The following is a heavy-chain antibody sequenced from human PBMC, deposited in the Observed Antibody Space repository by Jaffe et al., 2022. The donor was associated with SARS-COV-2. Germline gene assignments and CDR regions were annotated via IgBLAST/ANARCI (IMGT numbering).Heavy chain of an antibody. V-gene: IGHV3-30*04. CDR1: GFTFSSYA. Sequence: QVQLVESGGGVVQPGRSLRLSCAASGFTFSSYAMHWVRQAPGKGLEWVAVISYDGSNKYYADSVKGRFTISRDNSKNTLYLQMNSLRAEDTAVYYCARDLTGYCSGGSCYRGVFDYWGQGTLVTVSS. CDR2: ISYDGSNK. CDR3: ARDLTGYCSGGSCYRGVFDY. D-gene: IGHD2-15*01. J-gene: IGHJ4*02.